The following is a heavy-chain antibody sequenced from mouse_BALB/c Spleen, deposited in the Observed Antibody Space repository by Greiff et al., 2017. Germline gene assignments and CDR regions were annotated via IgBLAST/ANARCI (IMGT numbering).Heavy chain of an antibody. V-gene: IGHV5-17*02. Sequence: EVKLMESGGGLVQPGGSRKLSCAASGFTFSSSGMHWVRQAPEKGLEWVAYISSGSSTIYYADTVKGRFTISRDNPKNTLFLQMTSLRSEDTAMYYCANLAMDYWGQGTSVTVSS. CDR1: GFTFSSSG. CDR3: ANLAMDY. J-gene: IGHJ4*01. CDR2: ISSGSSTI.